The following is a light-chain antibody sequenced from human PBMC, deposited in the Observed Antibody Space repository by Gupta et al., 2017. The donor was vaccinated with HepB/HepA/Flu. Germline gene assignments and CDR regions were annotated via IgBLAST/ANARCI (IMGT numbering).Light chain of an antibody. CDR2: GAI. Sequence: QPVLTQPPSVSGAPGQRVTISCTGTRSNIGAGFDVHWYQQLPGAAPKLLIYGAINRPSGVPVRFSGSNSGTSASLVIAGLQSDEEAEDYCQSYDRSLRGTDWVFGGGTKVTVL. CDR1: RSNIGAGFD. J-gene: IGLJ3*02. V-gene: IGLV1-40*01. CDR3: QSYDRSLRGTDWV.